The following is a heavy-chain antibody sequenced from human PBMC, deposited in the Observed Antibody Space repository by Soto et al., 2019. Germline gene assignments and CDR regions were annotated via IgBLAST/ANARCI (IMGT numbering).Heavy chain of an antibody. D-gene: IGHD2-15*01. Sequence: ASVKVSCKASGYTFTGYYMHWVRQAPGQGFEWMGWINAGNGNTKYSQMFQVRVTITRYISASTAYMELSSLRSEDTAVYYCARGHAKYCSGGSCYNDYWGQGTLVTVSS. CDR2: INAGNGNT. CDR3: ARGHAKYCSGGSCYNDY. J-gene: IGHJ4*02. CDR1: GYTFTGYY. V-gene: IGHV1-3*01.